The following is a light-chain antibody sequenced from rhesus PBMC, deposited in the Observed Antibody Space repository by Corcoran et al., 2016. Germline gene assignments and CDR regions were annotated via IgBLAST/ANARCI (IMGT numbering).Light chain of an antibody. CDR3: QQGNSFPPT. J-gene: IGKJ1*01. Sequence: EIVLTQSPTSMAVSQGERVTISCTASSSVSTTYLHWYQQKPGVPPRLLVYRTSSLASGVPARFSGSGSGTSYKFAISSGEAEDAANYYCQQGNSFPPTFGQGTKVEIK. V-gene: IGKV3-17*03. CDR2: RTS. CDR1: SSVSTT.